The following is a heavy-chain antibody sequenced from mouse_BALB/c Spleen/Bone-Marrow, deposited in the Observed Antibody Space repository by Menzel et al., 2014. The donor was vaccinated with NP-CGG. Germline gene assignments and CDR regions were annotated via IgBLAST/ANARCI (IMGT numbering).Heavy chain of an antibody. J-gene: IGHJ3*01. CDR2: ISGGGSYT. CDR1: GFTFSNYG. V-gene: IGHV5-9-2*01. CDR3: ARHAYYDQTEVSFVY. D-gene: IGHD2-4*01. Sequence: EVKLVESEGGLVKSGGSLKLSCAASGFTFSNYGMSWVRQTPEKRLEWVATISGGGSYTFYSDNVKGRFTISRDNAKNNLYLQLSSLRSEDTALYYCARHAYYDQTEVSFVYWGQGTLVTVSA.